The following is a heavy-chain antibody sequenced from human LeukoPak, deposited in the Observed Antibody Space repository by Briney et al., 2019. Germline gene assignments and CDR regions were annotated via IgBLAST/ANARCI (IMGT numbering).Heavy chain of an antibody. V-gene: IGHV3-9*01. D-gene: IGHD3-9*01. Sequence: GGSLRLSCAASGFTFDDYAMHWVRQAPGKGLEWVSGISWNSGSIGYADSVKGRFTISRDNAKNSLYLQMNSLRAEDTALHYCAKGGILTGYYHAPYYWGQGTLVTVSS. CDR1: GFTFDDYA. J-gene: IGHJ4*02. CDR2: ISWNSGSI. CDR3: AKGGILTGYYHAPYY.